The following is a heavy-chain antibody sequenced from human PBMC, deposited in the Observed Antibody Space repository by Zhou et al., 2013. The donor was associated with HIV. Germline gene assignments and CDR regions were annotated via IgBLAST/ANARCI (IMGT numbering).Heavy chain of an antibody. V-gene: IGHV1-69*04. J-gene: IGHJ6*03. D-gene: IGHD6-13*01. Sequence: QVQLVQSGAEVKKPGSSVKVSCKASGGSFSSYAISWVRQAPGQGLEWMGRIIPILGITNRAQKFHGRLTITADTSTTTTYMGLSSLRSEDTAVYYCARDRGSRLAAAGKDYYYYYYMDVWGKGTTVTVSS. CDR1: GGSFSSYA. CDR3: ARDRGSRLAAAGKDYYYYYYMDV. CDR2: IIPILGIT.